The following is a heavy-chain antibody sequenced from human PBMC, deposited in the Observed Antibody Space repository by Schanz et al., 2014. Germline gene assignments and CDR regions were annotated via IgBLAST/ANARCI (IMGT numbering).Heavy chain of an antibody. J-gene: IGHJ4*02. V-gene: IGHV3-30*02. Sequence: QVHLVESGGGVVQPGGSLRLSCAASGFTFSTTGMHWVRQAPGKGLVWVTYIRYDGINKYYADSVKGRFTISRDDSKNTLYLQMNSLRPEDTAVYYCAKEDRNHNSDYVYWGQGTLVTVSS. CDR1: GFTFSTTG. D-gene: IGHD3-22*01. CDR3: AKEDRNHNSDYVY. CDR2: IRYDGINK.